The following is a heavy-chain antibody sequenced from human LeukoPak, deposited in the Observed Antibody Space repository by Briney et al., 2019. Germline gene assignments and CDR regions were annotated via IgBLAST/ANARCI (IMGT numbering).Heavy chain of an antibody. CDR3: ARCRGDCKGCYFDL. V-gene: IGHV1-46*03. D-gene: IGHD2-21*01. CDR1: GYTFTTYY. J-gene: IGHJ2*01. Sequence: ASVKLACKASGYTFTTYYMHWMRQAHGQGLEWKGIINPNDGGATYAQTFQGRVTITRDNSTSTVYMELSSLRSEDTAVYYCARCRGDCKGCYFDLWGRGTLVTV. CDR2: INPNDGGA.